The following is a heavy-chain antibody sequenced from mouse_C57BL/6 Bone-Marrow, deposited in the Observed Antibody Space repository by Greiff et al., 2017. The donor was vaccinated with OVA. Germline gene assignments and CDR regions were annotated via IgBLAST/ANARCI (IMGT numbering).Heavy chain of an antibody. V-gene: IGHV14-4*01. J-gene: IGHJ2*01. Sequence: EVQGVESGAELVRPGASVKLSCTASGFNIKDDYMHWVKQRPEQGLEWIGWIDPENGDTEYASKFQGKATITADTSSNTAYLQLSSLTSEDTAVYYCTTGWPLDYWGQGTTLTVSS. CDR1: GFNIKDDY. CDR3: TTGWPLDY. CDR2: IDPENGDT. D-gene: IGHD1-1*02.